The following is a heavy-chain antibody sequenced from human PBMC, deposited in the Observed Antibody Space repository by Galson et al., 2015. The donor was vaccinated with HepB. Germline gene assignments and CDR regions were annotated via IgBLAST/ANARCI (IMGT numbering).Heavy chain of an antibody. CDR1: GYSFTSYW. V-gene: IGHV5-51*03. CDR3: ARVPSSSSWYARSYYYYYYGMDV. D-gene: IGHD6-13*01. J-gene: IGHJ6*02. Sequence: QSGAEVKKPGESLKISCKGSGYSFTSYWIGWVRQMPGKGLEWMGIIYPGDSDTRYSPSFQGQVTISADKSISTAYLQWSSLKASDTAMYYCARVPSSSSWYARSYYYYYYGMDVWGQGTTVTVSS. CDR2: IYPGDSDT.